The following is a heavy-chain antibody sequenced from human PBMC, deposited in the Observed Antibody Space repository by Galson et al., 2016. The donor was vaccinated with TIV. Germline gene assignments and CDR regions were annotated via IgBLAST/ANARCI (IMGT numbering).Heavy chain of an antibody. Sequence: TLSLTCAVSGYSISRGFYWAWIRQPPGKRLEWMGTIYHGGSTYFNPSLKSRVAISVDTSKNQFSLKLTSVTASDTAVYYCARGTGFSYGFWYWGQGALVTVSS. D-gene: IGHD5-18*01. CDR1: GYSISRGFY. CDR2: IYHGGST. J-gene: IGHJ4*02. CDR3: ARGTGFSYGFWY. V-gene: IGHV4-38-2*01.